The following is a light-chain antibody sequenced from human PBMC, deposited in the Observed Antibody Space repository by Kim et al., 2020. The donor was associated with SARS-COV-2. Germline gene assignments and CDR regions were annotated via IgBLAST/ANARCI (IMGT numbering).Light chain of an antibody. CDR2: MNY. V-gene: IGLV1-44*01. J-gene: IGLJ3*02. CDR3: AAWDDSLKGWV. CDR1: SSNIGRNT. Sequence: QSVLTQPPSASVTPGQRVTISCFGSSSNIGRNTVNWYKQHPGTAPKLLIYMNYPRPSGVPDRFSGSKSGTSASLAISGIQSEDEADYYCAAWDDSLKGWVFGGGTQLTVL.